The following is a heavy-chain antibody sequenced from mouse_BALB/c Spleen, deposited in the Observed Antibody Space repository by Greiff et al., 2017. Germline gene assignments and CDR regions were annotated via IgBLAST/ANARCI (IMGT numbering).Heavy chain of an antibody. J-gene: IGHJ4*01. CDR2: ISDGGSYT. V-gene: IGHV5-4*02. Sequence: EVKLVESGGGLVKPGGSLKLSCAASGFTFSDYYMYWVRQTPEKRLEWVATISDGGSYTYYPDSVKGRFTISRDNAKNNLYLQMSSLKSEDTAMYYCARDELRHRTAMDYWGQGTSVTVSS. D-gene: IGHD1-2*01. CDR3: ARDELRHRTAMDY. CDR1: GFTFSDYY.